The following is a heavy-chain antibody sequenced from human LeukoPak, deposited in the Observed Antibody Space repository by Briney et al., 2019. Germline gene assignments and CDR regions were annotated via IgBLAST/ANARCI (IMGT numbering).Heavy chain of an antibody. CDR1: GGSICSSTFY. V-gene: IGHV4-39*01. Sequence: SETLSLTCSVSGGSICSSTFYWGWIRQSPGKGLEWIGSFYYRGSPYYDSSLKSRVTISVDTSKNQFSLRLSSVTAADTAVYYCGRLYGGDSGVGAFDIWGQGTMVTVSS. D-gene: IGHD4-23*01. CDR3: GRLYGGDSGVGAFDI. J-gene: IGHJ3*02. CDR2: FYYRGSP.